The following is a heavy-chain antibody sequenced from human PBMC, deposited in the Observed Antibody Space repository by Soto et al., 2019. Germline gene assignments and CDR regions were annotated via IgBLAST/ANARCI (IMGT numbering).Heavy chain of an antibody. J-gene: IGHJ4*02. Sequence: GGSLRLSCAASGFTFSSSWMAWVRQAPGKGLEWVALIDPDGSVASYVGSVRGRFIISRDNAQNSLYLQMNSVSAEDTAVYYCSRDPGFGAIDYWGQGTLVTVSS. CDR1: GFTFSSSW. V-gene: IGHV3-7*01. D-gene: IGHD3-10*01. CDR3: SRDPGFGAIDY. CDR2: IDPDGSVA.